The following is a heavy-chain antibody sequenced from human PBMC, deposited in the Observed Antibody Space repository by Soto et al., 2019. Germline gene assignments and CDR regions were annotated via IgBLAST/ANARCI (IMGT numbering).Heavy chain of an antibody. V-gene: IGHV3-48*02. CDR1: GFTFSNYN. D-gene: IGHD1-26*01. CDR2: ISSTSSTI. J-gene: IGHJ5*01. CDR3: ARGFYARVWGDF. Sequence: GGSLRLSCAASGFTFSNYNMNWVRQAPGKGLEWISYISSTSSTISYADSVKGRFTISRDNAKNSLYLQMNSLSDEDTAVYYCARGFYARVWGDFWGQGTLVTVSS.